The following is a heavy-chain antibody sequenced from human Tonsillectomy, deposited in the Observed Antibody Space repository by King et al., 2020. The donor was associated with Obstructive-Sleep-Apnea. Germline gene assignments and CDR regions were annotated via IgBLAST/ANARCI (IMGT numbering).Heavy chain of an antibody. CDR1: SFSLSNSRVR. CDR2: LFSNAAT. D-gene: IGHD3-22*01. CDR3: ARLRYYYDSSGYYSYYFDY. J-gene: IGHJ4*02. V-gene: IGHV2-26*01. Sequence: VTLKESGPVLVKSTETLTLTCTFSSFSLSNSRVRVSWIRHPPRTPLAWLSHLFSNAATSYSTSLNSRLTISKDTSKSQVVLTITNMDPVDTATNYCARLRYYYDSSGYYSYYFDYWDQGTLVTVSS.